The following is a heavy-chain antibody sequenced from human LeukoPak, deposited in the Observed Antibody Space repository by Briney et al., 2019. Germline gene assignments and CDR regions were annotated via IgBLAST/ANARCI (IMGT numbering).Heavy chain of an antibody. D-gene: IGHD5-24*01. CDR3: AKAGRLDGCIRSRSDY. J-gene: IGHJ4*02. Sequence: GGSLRLSCAASGFTFSTYGMTWVRQAPGKGLDWVSGISGSGDGTYYADSVKGRFTISRDNSKNTLYLQMNSLRAEDTAIYYCAKAGRLDGCIRSRSDYWGQGTLVTVSS. CDR1: GFTFSTYG. CDR2: ISGSGDGT. V-gene: IGHV3-23*01.